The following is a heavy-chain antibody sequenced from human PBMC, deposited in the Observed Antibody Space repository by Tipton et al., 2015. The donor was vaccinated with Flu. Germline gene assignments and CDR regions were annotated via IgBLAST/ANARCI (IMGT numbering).Heavy chain of an antibody. CDR2: IRQSGQT. D-gene: IGHD6-19*01. CDR3: ASQYRSGWFDYFDY. J-gene: IGHJ4*02. CDR1: GASISSGYY. V-gene: IGHV4-38-2*01. Sequence: TLSLTCAISGASISSGYYWGWIRQPPGKGLEWIGNIRQSGQTYYDPSLKSRVTILLDTSKNQFSLRLSSVTAADTAMYYCASQYRSGWFDYFDYWGQGTLATVSS.